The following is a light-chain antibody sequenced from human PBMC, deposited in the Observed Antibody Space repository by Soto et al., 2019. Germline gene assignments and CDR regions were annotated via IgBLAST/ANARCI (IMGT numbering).Light chain of an antibody. CDR1: QDISIY. Sequence: DIQMTQSPSSLSASVRDSVTITGQASQDISIYLNWYQQKPGKAPKLLIYDATNLEKGVPSRFSGSGSGTHFTLTISSLQPEDIATYYCQHYHNLPITFGQGKRLEIK. V-gene: IGKV1-33*01. CDR2: DAT. CDR3: QHYHNLPIT. J-gene: IGKJ5*01.